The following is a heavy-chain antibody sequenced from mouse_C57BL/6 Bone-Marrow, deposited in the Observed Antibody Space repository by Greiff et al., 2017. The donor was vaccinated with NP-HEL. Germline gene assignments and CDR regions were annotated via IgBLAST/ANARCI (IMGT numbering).Heavy chain of an antibody. CDR1: GYTFTDYE. J-gene: IGHJ1*03. V-gene: IGHV1-15*01. CDR3: TLRPYWYFDV. CDR2: IDPETGGT. Sequence: QVHVKQSGAELVRPGASVTLSCKASGYTFTDYEMHWVKQTPVHGLEWIGAIDPETGGTAYNQKFKGKAILTADKSSSTAYMELRSLTSEDSAVYYCTLRPYWYFDVWGTGTTVTVSS.